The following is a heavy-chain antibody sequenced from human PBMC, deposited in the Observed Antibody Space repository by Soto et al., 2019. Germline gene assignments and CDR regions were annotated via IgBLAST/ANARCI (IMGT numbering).Heavy chain of an antibody. J-gene: IGHJ4*02. CDR3: ARGTSRGYCSDGSCYPDY. V-gene: IGHV3-13*04. CDR2: IGTAGDT. CDR1: GFTISSYD. D-gene: IGHD2-15*01. Sequence: EVQLVESGGGLVQPGGSLRLSCAASGFTISSYDMHWVRQPTGKGLEWVSAIGTAGDTYYPGSVKGRFTISRENAKNSLYLQMNSLRAGDTAVYYCARGTSRGYCSDGSCYPDYWGQGTLVTVSS.